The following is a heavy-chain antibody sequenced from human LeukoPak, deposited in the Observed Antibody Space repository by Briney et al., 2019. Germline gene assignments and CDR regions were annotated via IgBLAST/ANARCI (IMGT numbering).Heavy chain of an antibody. V-gene: IGHV3-7*01. Sequence: GGSLRLSCAGSGFDFSRYWMAWVRQAPGKGLEWVASINQDVSRTHYVDSVKGRFTISRDNAKSSLFLQMTSLRVEDTAVYYCARLKDDVIKFDYWGQGTLVTVSS. J-gene: IGHJ4*02. D-gene: IGHD3-3*01. CDR1: GFDFSRYW. CDR3: ARLKDDVIKFDY. CDR2: INQDVSRT.